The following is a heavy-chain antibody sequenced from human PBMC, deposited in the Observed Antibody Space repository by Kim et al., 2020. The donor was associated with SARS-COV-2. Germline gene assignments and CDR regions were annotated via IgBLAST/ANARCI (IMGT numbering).Heavy chain of an antibody. CDR2: INHSGST. D-gene: IGHD3-10*01. CDR3: ARDAGGPGFDY. V-gene: IGHV4-34*01. J-gene: IGHJ4*02. CDR1: GGSFSGYY. Sequence: SETLSLTCAVYGGSFSGYYWSWIRQPPGKGLEWIGEINHSGSTNYNPSLKSRVTISVDTSKNQFSLKLSSVTAADTAVYYCARDAGGPGFDYWGQGTLVTVSS.